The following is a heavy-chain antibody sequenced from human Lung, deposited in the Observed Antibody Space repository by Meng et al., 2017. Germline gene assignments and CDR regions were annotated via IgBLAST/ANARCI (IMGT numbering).Heavy chain of an antibody. D-gene: IGHD6-19*01. CDR1: GFTFTHHG. V-gene: IGHV1-18*01. Sequence: QVQLVQSGAEVKKPGASMKVSCKASGFTFTHHGFSWVRQAPGQELEWVGWISAYNGRTSYSQKLQGRVTMTTDTSTSTVYMEVRSLGSDDTAVYFCARWGHSSAWPSQWYECWGQGTLVTVSS. CDR2: ISAYNGRT. CDR3: ARWGHSSAWPSQWYEC. J-gene: IGHJ4*02.